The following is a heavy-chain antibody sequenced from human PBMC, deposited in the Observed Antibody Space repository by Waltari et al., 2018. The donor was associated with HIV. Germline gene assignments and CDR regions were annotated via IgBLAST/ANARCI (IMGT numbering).Heavy chain of an antibody. J-gene: IGHJ4*02. Sequence: QVQLVQSGAEVKKPGASVKVSCQASGYTFAGYYIHWVRQAPGQGLEWMGWIDPKSGGTKYAQKFQGRVTMTRDTSISTAYMELSRLRSDDTAVYYCVRGTLTLDYWGQGTLVTVSS. D-gene: IGHD1-1*01. CDR3: VRGTLTLDY. V-gene: IGHV1-2*02. CDR1: GYTFAGYY. CDR2: IDPKSGGT.